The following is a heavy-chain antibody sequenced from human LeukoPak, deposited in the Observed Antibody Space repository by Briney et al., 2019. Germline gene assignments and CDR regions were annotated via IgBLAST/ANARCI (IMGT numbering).Heavy chain of an antibody. CDR1: GGSISSSNW. CDR3: ARAGSGYCSGGSCYPSFGY. J-gene: IGHJ4*02. D-gene: IGHD2-15*01. CDR2: INHSGST. Sequence: SETLSLTCAVSGGSISSSNWWSWVRQPPGKGLEWIGEINHSGSTNYNPSLKSRVTISVDTSKNQFSLKLSSVTAADTAVYYCARAGSGYCSGGSCYPSFGYWGQGTLVTVSS. V-gene: IGHV4-4*02.